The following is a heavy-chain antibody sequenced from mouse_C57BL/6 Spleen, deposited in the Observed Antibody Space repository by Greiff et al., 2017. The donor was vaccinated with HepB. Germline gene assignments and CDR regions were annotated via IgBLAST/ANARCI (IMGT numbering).Heavy chain of an antibody. J-gene: IGHJ4*01. CDR1: GFTFSDYG. Sequence: EVKLVESGGGLVKPGGSLKLSCAASGFTFSDYGMHWVRQAPEKGLEWVAYISSGSSTIYYADTVKGRCTISRDNAKNTLFLQMTSLRSEDTAMYYCAMRGIYSSMDYWGQGTSVTVSS. V-gene: IGHV5-17*01. CDR3: AMRGIYSSMDY. D-gene: IGHD2-1*01. CDR2: ISSGSSTI.